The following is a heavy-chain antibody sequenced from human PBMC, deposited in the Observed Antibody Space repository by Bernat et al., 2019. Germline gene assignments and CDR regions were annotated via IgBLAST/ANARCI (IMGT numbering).Heavy chain of an antibody. Sequence: QVQLVESGGGVVQPWRSLRLSCAASGFTFSSYGMHWVRQAPGKGLEWVAVISYDGSNKYYADSVKGRFTISRDNSKNTLYLQMNSLRAEDTAVYYCAKEEQWLGYFDYWGQGTLVTVSS. D-gene: IGHD6-19*01. V-gene: IGHV3-30*18. J-gene: IGHJ4*02. CDR1: GFTFSSYG. CDR3: AKEEQWLGYFDY. CDR2: ISYDGSNK.